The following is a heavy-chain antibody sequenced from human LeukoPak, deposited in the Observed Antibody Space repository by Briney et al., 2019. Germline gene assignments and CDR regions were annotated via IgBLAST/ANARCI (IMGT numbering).Heavy chain of an antibody. J-gene: IGHJ4*02. V-gene: IGHV3-11*04. CDR2: ISSSGSTI. CDR1: GFTFSDYY. D-gene: IGHD6-13*01. Sequence: GGSLRLSCAASGFTFSDYYMSWIRQAPGKGLEWVSYISSSGSTIYYADSVKGRFTISRDNAKNSLYLQMNSLRAEDTAVYYCARSLEAGYSSSWYWGYWGQGTLVTASS. CDR3: ARSLEAGYSSSWYWGY.